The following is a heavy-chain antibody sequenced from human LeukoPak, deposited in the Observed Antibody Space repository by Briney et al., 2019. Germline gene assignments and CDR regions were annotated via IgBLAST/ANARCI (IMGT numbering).Heavy chain of an antibody. D-gene: IGHD3-22*01. CDR3: ARVGYYYDSSGYYAY. V-gene: IGHV1-2*02. CDR1: GYTFTGYY. Sequence: GASVKVSCKASGYTFTGYYMHWVRQAPGQGLEWMGWINPNSGGTNYAQKFQGRVTMTRDTSISTAYMELSRLRSDDTAVYYCARVGYYYDSSGYYAYWGQGTLATVSS. J-gene: IGHJ4*02. CDR2: INPNSGGT.